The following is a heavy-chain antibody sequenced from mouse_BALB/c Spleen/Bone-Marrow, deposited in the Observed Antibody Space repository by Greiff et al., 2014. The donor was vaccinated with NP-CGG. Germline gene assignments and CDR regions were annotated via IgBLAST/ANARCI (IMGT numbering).Heavy chain of an antibody. V-gene: IGHV3-1*02. CDR2: IHYSGTT. D-gene: IGHD4-1*01. CDR1: GYSITSYYS. J-gene: IGHJ4*01. Sequence: VQLQQSGPDLVKPSQSLSLTCTVTGYSITSYYSWHWIRQFPGNKLEWMGYIHYSGTTVYNPSLKSRISITRDTSNNQFFLQLKSVTTEDTATYYCARFAGTPYTMDYWGQGTSVTVSS. CDR3: ARFAGTPYTMDY.